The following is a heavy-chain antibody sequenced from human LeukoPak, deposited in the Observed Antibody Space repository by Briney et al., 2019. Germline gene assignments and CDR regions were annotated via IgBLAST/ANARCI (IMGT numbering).Heavy chain of an antibody. CDR1: GGTFSSYA. CDR3: ARGTAGITGTTLGDYYYGMDV. D-gene: IGHD1-20*01. J-gene: IGHJ6*02. V-gene: IGHV1-69*01. Sequence: GSSVKVSCKASGGTFSSYAISWVRQAPGQGLEWMGGIILIFGTANYAQKFQGRVTITADESTSTAYMELSSLRSEDTAVYYCARGTAGITGTTLGDYYYGMDVWGQGTTVTVSS. CDR2: IILIFGTA.